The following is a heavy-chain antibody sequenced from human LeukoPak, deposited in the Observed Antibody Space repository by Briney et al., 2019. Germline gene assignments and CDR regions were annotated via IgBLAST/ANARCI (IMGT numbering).Heavy chain of an antibody. Sequence: PGGSLRLSCAASGFTFSSYAMSWVRRAPGKGLEWVSAISGSGGSTYYADSVKGRFTISRDNSKNTLYLQMNSLRAEDTAVYYCAKGNNYDYVWGSYRTYNWFDPWGQGTLVTVSS. J-gene: IGHJ5*02. V-gene: IGHV3-23*01. CDR2: ISGSGGST. CDR1: GFTFSSYA. CDR3: AKGNNYDYVWGSYRTYNWFDP. D-gene: IGHD3-16*02.